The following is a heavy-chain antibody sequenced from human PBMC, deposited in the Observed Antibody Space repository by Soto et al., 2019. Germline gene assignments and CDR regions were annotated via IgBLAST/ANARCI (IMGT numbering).Heavy chain of an antibody. J-gene: IGHJ6*02. Sequence: SETLSLTCTVSGGSISSYYWSWIRQPPGKGLERIGYIYYSGCTNYNPSLKSRVTISVDTSKNPFSLKLSSVTAAYTAVYYCARSEIRGVTGMDVWGQGTTVTVSS. CDR1: GGSISSYY. CDR2: IYYSGCT. D-gene: IGHD3-10*01. CDR3: ARSEIRGVTGMDV. V-gene: IGHV4-59*08.